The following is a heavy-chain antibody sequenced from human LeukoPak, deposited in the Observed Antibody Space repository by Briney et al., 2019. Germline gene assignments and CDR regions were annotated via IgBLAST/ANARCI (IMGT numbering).Heavy chain of an antibody. D-gene: IGHD2-15*01. Sequence: GWSLRLSCAGSGFTFSDAWMSWVRQTPAKGLEWVGRFKSKIDGGTTDYAAFVKGRFTISRDDLRNTVYLQMNSLKSEDTAVYYCTTRGGFGYWGQGTLVTVSS. CDR2: FKSKIDGGTT. V-gene: IGHV3-15*01. CDR3: TTRGGFGY. CDR1: GFTFSDAW. J-gene: IGHJ4*02.